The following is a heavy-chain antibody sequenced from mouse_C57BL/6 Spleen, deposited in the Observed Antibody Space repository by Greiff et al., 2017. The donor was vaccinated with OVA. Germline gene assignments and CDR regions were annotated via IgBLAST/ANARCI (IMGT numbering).Heavy chain of an antibody. D-gene: IGHD1-1*01. J-gene: IGHJ4*01. V-gene: IGHV5-17*01. CDR1: GFTFSDYG. CDR3: ARTEFITTVVADYYAMDY. Sequence: EVQLVESGGGLVKPGGSLKLSCAASGFTFSDYGMHWVRQAPEKGLEWVAYISSGSSTIYYADTVKGRFTISRDNAKNTLFLQMTSLRSEDTAMYYCARTEFITTVVADYYAMDYWGQGTSVTVSS. CDR2: ISSGSSTI.